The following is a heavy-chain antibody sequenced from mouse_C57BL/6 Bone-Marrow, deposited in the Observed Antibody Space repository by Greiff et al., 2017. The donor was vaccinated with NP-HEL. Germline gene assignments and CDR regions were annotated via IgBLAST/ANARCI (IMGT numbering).Heavy chain of an antibody. J-gene: IGHJ4*01. CDR3: AKERDYGSSYYAMDY. D-gene: IGHD1-1*01. V-gene: IGHV1-81*01. CDR2: IYPSSGNT. CDR1: GYTFTSYG. Sequence: QVQLQQSGAELARPGASVKLSCKASGYTFTSYGISWVKQRTGQGLAWIGEIYPSSGNTDYNEKFKGKATLTADKSSSTAYMELRSQTSEDSAVYFCAKERDYGSSYYAMDYWGQGTSVTVSS.